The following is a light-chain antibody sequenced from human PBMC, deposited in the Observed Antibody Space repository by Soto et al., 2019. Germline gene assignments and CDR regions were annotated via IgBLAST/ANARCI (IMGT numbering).Light chain of an antibody. CDR3: QQRSNWPPIT. V-gene: IGKV3D-20*02. CDR1: QSVNNNY. J-gene: IGKJ5*01. Sequence: EIVLTQSPGTLSLSPGERATLSCRTGQSVNNNYLAWYQQKPGQAPRLLIYGASSRATGIPDRFSGSGSGTDFTLSISRLEPEDFAVYYCQQRSNWPPITFGQGTRLEIK. CDR2: GAS.